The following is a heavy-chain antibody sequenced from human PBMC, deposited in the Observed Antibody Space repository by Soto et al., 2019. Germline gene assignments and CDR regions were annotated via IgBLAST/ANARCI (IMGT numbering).Heavy chain of an antibody. V-gene: IGHV4-39*01. Sequence: SETLSLTCTVSGGSIGSSSYYWGWIRQPPGKGLEWIGSIYYSGSTHYNPSLKSRVTISVDTSKNQFSLKLSSVTAADTAVYYCARWGVDSIGYSGTFDYWGQGTLVTVSS. CDR3: ARWGVDSIGYSGTFDY. J-gene: IGHJ4*02. CDR2: IYYSGST. D-gene: IGHD5-12*01. CDR1: GGSIGSSSYY.